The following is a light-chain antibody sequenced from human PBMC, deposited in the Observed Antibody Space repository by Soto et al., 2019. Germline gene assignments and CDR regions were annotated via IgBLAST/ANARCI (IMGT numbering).Light chain of an antibody. V-gene: IGKV1-9*01. J-gene: IGKJ4*01. Sequence: IQLTQSPSSLSASVRDRVTINCRASQGISSYLAWYQQKPGKAPKLLIYAASTGASGIPPRFSGSGSGTEFTLTIDRLQSADFAVYYCQQYDRWPVTFGGGTKVDI. CDR3: QQYDRWPVT. CDR2: AAS. CDR1: QGISSY.